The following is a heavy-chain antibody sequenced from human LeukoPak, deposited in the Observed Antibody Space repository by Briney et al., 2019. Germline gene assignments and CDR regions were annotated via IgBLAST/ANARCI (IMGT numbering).Heavy chain of an antibody. V-gene: IGHV3-66*02. CDR3: ARSAARSTLAPFDY. J-gene: IGHJ4*02. Sequence: PGGSLRLSCAASGFTVSSSYMTWVRQAPGKGLEWVSVLYSGGKTYCADSVKGRFTISRDNSKNTLYLQMNSLRGEDTAVYYCARSAARSTLAPFDYWGQGTLVTVSS. CDR2: LYSGGKT. CDR1: GFTVSSSY.